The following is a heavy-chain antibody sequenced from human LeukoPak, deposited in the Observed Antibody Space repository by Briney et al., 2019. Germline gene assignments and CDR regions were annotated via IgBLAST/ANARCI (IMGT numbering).Heavy chain of an antibody. J-gene: IGHJ3*02. CDR2: IYHSGST. CDR1: GGSISSSNW. CDR3: ARVYSSGWYASAFDI. Sequence: PSETLSLTCAVSGGSISSSNWWSWVRQPPGKGLEWIGEIYHSGSTNYNPSLKSRVTISVDKSKNQFSLKLSSVTAADTAVYYCARVYSSGWYASAFDIWGQGTMVTVSS. V-gene: IGHV4-4*02. D-gene: IGHD6-19*01.